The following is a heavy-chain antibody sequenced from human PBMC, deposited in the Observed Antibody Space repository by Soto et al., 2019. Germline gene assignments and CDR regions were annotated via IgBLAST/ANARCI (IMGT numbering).Heavy chain of an antibody. CDR2: IFYSCIT. V-gene: IGHV4-59*01. CDR3: ARMIGDPFLSFTS. J-gene: IGHJ5*02. D-gene: IGHD3-10*02. CDR1: GGSISSYY. Sequence: QVQLQESGPGLVKPSKTLSLTCTVSGGSISSYYWSWIRQRPGKGLEWLWFIFYSCITSYNPSLKSRSTISIATSEYPFSLKLTAVTAADTAVYYCARMIGDPFLSFTSWGQGTLVAVSS.